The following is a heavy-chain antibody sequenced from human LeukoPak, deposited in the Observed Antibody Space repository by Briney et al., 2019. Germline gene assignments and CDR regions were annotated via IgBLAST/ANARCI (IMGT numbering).Heavy chain of an antibody. V-gene: IGHV3-33*01. Sequence: PGGSLRLSCAASGFTFAGFGMHWVRQAPGKGLEWVAVTWYDGSNKFYGDSVRGRFTISRDNSMNTLYLQMNSLRAEDTAVYYCAREEDYSDTSGHYFFDYWGQGTLVTVSS. J-gene: IGHJ4*02. CDR2: TWYDGSNK. CDR1: GFTFAGFG. CDR3: AREEDYSDTSGHYFFDY. D-gene: IGHD3-22*01.